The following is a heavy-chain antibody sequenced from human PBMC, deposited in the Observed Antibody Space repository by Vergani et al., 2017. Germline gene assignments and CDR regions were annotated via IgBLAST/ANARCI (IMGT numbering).Heavy chain of an antibody. CDR3: AKGVAPGYYYGMDV. CDR2: ISWNSGSI. Sequence: EVQLVESGGGLVKPGGSLRLSCSASGFTFSSYAMHWVRQAPGKGLEWVSGISWNSGSIGYADSVKGRFTISRDNAKNSLYLQMNSLRAEDKALYYCAKGVAPGYYYGMDVWGQGTTVTVSS. J-gene: IGHJ6*02. V-gene: IGHV3-9*01. D-gene: IGHD5-12*01. CDR1: GFTFSSYA.